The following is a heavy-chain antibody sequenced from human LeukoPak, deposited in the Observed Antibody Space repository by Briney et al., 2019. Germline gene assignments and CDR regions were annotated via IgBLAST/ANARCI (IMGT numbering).Heavy chain of an antibody. V-gene: IGHV3-30*02. J-gene: IGHJ4*02. D-gene: IGHD3-3*01. CDR2: IRYDGSNK. Sequence: GGSLRLSCAASGFTFSSYGMHWVRQAPGKGLDWVAFIRYDGSNKYYAESVKGRFTISRDSSKNMLFLQMDSLRAEDTAVYYCAKEFIEGLSDVDYWGQGTLVTVSS. CDR3: AKEFIEGLSDVDY. CDR1: GFTFSSYG.